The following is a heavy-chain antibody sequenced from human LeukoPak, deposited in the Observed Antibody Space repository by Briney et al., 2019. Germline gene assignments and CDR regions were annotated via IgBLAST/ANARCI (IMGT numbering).Heavy chain of an antibody. V-gene: IGHV4-34*01. J-gene: IGHJ6*02. D-gene: IGHD2-2*01. CDR1: GGSFSGYY. Sequence: KTSQSLSLTSAVYGGSFSGYYWSWIRQPPGKGMEWIGEINHSGRTNYNPTLKSRVTISVDTSKNQFSLRLRSEDAGHTAVYYCERGRRCPLSKRRAIVVVPDAMERYYYGRDVWGQGPTVSVSS. CDR3: ERGRRCPLSKRRAIVVVPDAMERYYYGRDV. CDR2: INHSGRT.